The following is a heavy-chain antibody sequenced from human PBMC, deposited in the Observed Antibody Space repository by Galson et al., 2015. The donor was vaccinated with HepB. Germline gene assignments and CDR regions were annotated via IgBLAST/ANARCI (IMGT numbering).Heavy chain of an antibody. V-gene: IGHV3-11*03. CDR1: GFTFSDYY. CDR2: ISSSSSYT. J-gene: IGHJ4*02. Sequence: SLRLSCAASGFTFSDYYMSWIRQAPGKGLEWVSYISSSSSYTNYADSVKGRFTISRDNAKNSLYLQMNSLRAEDTAVYYCARSYGSGSYQYYFDYWGQGTLVTVSS. CDR3: ARSYGSGSYQYYFDY. D-gene: IGHD3-10*01.